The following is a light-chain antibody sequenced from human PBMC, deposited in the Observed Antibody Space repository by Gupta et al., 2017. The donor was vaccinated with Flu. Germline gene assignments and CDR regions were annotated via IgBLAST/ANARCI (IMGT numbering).Light chain of an antibody. J-gene: IGLJ3*02. CDR3: YSTDTSGNHRV. Sequence: SYELPQPPSVSVSPGHTDRITCSGDALPKKYAYWYQQKSGQAPVLIIYEDRKRPSGIPERFSGSSSGTMATLTISGAQVEDEADYYCYSTDTSGNHRVFGGGTNLTVL. CDR1: ALPKKY. CDR2: EDR. V-gene: IGLV3-10*01.